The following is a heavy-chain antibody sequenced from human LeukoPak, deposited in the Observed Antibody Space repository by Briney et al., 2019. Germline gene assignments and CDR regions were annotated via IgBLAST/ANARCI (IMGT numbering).Heavy chain of an antibody. CDR3: ATSGWYLLPGVY. Sequence: PGGSLRLSCAASGFTFSSYEMNWVRQPPGKGLEWVGSIYYSGSTYYNPSLESRVTISVDTSKNQFSLKLSSVTAADTAVYYCATSGWYLLPGVYWGQGTLVTVSS. J-gene: IGHJ4*02. V-gene: IGHV4-59*05. CDR2: IYYSGST. D-gene: IGHD6-19*01. CDR1: GFTFSSYE.